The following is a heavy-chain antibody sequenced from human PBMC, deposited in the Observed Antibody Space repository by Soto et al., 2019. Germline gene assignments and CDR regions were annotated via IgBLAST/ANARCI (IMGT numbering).Heavy chain of an antibody. CDR1: GYRFTGYW. Sequence: GESLNISCKGSGYRFTGYWIGWVRQMPGEGLEWLGVIYPCDSDTRYSPTLQVQVTISVDKSISTAYLQWRSLRASDSAMYYCARSGGNSNRFSEYWGQGTLVTVSS. D-gene: IGHD2-21*02. J-gene: IGHJ4*02. CDR3: ARSGGNSNRFSEY. V-gene: IGHV5-51*01. CDR2: IYPCDSDT.